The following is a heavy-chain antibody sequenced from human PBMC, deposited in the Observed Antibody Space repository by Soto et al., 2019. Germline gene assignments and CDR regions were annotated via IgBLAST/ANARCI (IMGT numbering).Heavy chain of an antibody. D-gene: IGHD2-15*01. CDR3: ARDATIKYYYGMDV. CDR1: GFTFSDYY. CDR2: ISSSGSTI. Sequence: GGSLRLSCAASGFTFSDYYMSWIRQAPGKGLEWVSYISSSGSTIYYADSVKGRFTISRDNAKNSLYLQMNSLRAEDTAVYYCARDATIKYYYGMDVWGQGTTVTVSS. J-gene: IGHJ6*02. V-gene: IGHV3-11*04.